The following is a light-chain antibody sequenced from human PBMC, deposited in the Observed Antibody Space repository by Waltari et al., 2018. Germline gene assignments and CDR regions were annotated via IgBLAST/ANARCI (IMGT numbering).Light chain of an antibody. CDR3: QQYYSSPQT. J-gene: IGKJ2*01. Sequence: DIVMTQSPDSLAVSLGERATINCKSSQSVLYSSNNKNYIAWYQQKPGKPPKLLMYWASTREYGVPDRFSGSGSGTDFTLTISSLQAEDVAVYYCQQYYSSPQTFGQGTKLEIK. V-gene: IGKV4-1*01. CDR1: QSVLYSSNNKNY. CDR2: WAS.